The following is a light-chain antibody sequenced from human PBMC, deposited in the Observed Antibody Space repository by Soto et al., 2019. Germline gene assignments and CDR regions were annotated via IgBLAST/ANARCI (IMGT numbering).Light chain of an antibody. J-gene: IGKJ1*01. V-gene: IGKV3-20*01. CDR3: KHYGTA. Sequence: EIVLTQSPGTLSLSPVERATLSCRASQSVSSSYLDWYQQKPGQAPRLPIYGASSRATGIPDRFSGSGSGTDFTLTISRMESEDFAVYYCKHYGTAFGQGTKVDIK. CDR2: GAS. CDR1: QSVSSSY.